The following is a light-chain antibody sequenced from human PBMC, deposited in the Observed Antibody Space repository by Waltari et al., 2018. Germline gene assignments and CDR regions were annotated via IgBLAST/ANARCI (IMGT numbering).Light chain of an antibody. CDR2: WAS. CDR3: HQYYRLPLT. Sequence: DIVMTQSPDSLAVSLGERATIHCKSWQSGLASPTNKNYLARYQQKPGQPPKLLISWASTRESGVPDRFSGSGSGTDFTLTISSLQAGDVAVYYCHQYYRLPLTFGGGTKVELK. V-gene: IGKV4-1*01. J-gene: IGKJ4*01. CDR1: QSGLASPTNKNY.